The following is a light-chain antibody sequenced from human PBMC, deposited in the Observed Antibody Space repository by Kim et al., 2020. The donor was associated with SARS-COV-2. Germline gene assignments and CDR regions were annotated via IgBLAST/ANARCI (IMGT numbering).Light chain of an antibody. CDR1: SSDVGSYNL. CDR3: CSYAGRV. J-gene: IGLJ2*01. CDR2: EGS. Sequence: GSPGQSITISCTGTSSDVGSYNLVSWYQQHPGKAPKLMIYEGSKRPSGVSNRFSGSKSGNTASLTISGLQAEDEADYYCCSYAGRVFGGGTKLTVL. V-gene: IGLV2-23*01.